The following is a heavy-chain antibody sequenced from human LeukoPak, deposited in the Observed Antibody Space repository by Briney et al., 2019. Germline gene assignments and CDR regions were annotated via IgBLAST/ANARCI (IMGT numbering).Heavy chain of an antibody. Sequence: QTRSLTCVIAGDNVSSHSAAWNWIRQSPSRGLEWLGRRYYRSRWSNECEVSVQSGISINQDTCRNELSLQVRSVTPEDTAVYHCARDPGGFDSWGQGILVTVSS. CDR2: RYYRSRWSN. V-gene: IGHV6-1*01. CDR3: ARDPGGFDS. CDR1: GDNVSSHSAA. J-gene: IGHJ4*01. D-gene: IGHD2-15*01.